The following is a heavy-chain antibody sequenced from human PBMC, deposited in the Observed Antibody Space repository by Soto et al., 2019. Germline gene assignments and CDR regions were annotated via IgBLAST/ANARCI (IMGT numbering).Heavy chain of an antibody. CDR2: IWYDGSNK. V-gene: IGHV3-33*06. CDR3: AKGGGHYFYAVDV. CDR1: EFTFSTSG. J-gene: IGHJ6*02. Sequence: QGQLVESGGGVVQPGRSLRLSCAASEFTFSTSGMHWVRQAPGQGLEWVAVIWYDGSNKYYADSVKGRFTISRDNSKNTLYLEMNSLRAEDTAVYYCAKGGGHYFYAVDVWGQGTTVTVSS.